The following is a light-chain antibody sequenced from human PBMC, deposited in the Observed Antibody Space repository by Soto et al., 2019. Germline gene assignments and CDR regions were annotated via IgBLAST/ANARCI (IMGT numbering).Light chain of an antibody. CDR3: LQDINYPWT. CDR1: QTISGW. V-gene: IGKV1-5*01. CDR2: DSP. Sequence: DIQMTQSPSTLSASVGYTFTITCLASQTISGWLAWYQQRPGKAPNLLIFDSPTLESGVPSRFSGSGSGTDFTLAISSLQPEDSATYYCLQDINYPWTFGQGTKGDIK. J-gene: IGKJ1*01.